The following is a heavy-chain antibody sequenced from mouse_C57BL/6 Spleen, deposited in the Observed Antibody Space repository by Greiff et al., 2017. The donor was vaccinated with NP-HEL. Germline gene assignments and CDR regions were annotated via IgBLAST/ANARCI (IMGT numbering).Heavy chain of an antibody. CDR3: ARERGGRGRYFDV. J-gene: IGHJ1*03. CDR1: GYAFSSSW. CDR2: IYPGDGDT. D-gene: IGHD3-3*01. V-gene: IGHV1-82*01. Sequence: QVQLQQSGPELVKPGASVKISCKASGYAFSSSWMNWVKQRPGKGLEWIGRIYPGDGDTNYNGKFKGKATLTADKSSSTAYMQLSSLTSEDSAVYFCARERGGRGRYFDVWGTGTTVTVSS.